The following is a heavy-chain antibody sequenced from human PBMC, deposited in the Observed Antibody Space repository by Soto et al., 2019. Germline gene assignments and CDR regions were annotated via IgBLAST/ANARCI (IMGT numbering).Heavy chain of an antibody. Sequence: QVQLVQSGAEVKKPGSSVQVSCKASGGTFNSYAISWVRQAPGQVLEWMGGISPIFGTAKYAQKFQGRVTITADDFTNTGYLVLTNLNSEDTAVYFRTIVGYTSGPILDYWGKGALVIVSS. CDR1: GGTFNSYA. V-gene: IGHV1-69*01. J-gene: IGHJ4*02. CDR2: ISPIFGTA. D-gene: IGHD2-15*01. CDR3: TIVGYTSGPILDY.